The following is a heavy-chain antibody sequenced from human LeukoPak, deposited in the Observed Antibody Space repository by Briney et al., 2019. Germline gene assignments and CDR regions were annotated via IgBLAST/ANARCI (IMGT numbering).Heavy chain of an antibody. V-gene: IGHV4-4*07. CDR2: IYTSGST. Sequence: SETLSLTCTVSHGSISDNSYYWSWIRQPAGKGLEWIGRIYTSGSTNYNPSLKSRVTMSVDTSKNQFSLKLSSVTAADTAVYYCARLSTVTTSFDYWGQGTLVTVSS. J-gene: IGHJ4*02. D-gene: IGHD4-17*01. CDR3: ARLSTVTTSFDY. CDR1: HGSISDNSYY.